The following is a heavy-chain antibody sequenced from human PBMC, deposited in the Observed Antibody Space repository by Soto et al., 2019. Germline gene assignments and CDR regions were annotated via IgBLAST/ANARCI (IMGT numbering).Heavy chain of an antibody. J-gene: IGHJ4*02. CDR3: AKVGHYYDSSGYYQPQYYFDY. CDR2: ISYDGSNK. CDR1: GFTFSSYG. V-gene: IGHV3-30*18. Sequence: GGSLRLSCAASGFTFSSYGMHWVRQAPGKGLEWVAVISYDGSNKYYADSVKGRFTISRDNSKNTLYLQMNSLRAEDTAVYYCAKVGHYYDSSGYYQPQYYFDYWGQGT. D-gene: IGHD3-22*01.